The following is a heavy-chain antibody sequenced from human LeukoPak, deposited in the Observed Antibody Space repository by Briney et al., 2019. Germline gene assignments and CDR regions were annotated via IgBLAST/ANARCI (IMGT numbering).Heavy chain of an antibody. J-gene: IGHJ4*02. CDR1: GGTFSSYA. D-gene: IGHD1-26*01. CDR3: ARFRVGAPVDY. CDR2: ISAYNGNT. Sequence: ASVKVSCKASGGTFSSYAISWVRQAPGQGLEWMGWISAYNGNTNYAQKLQGRVTMTTDTSTSTAYVELRSLRSDDTAVYYCARFRVGAPVDYWGQGTLVTVSS. V-gene: IGHV1-18*01.